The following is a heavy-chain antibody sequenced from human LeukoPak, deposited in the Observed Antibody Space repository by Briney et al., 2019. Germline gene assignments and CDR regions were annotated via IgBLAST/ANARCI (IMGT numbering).Heavy chain of an antibody. D-gene: IGHD1-14*01. CDR1: GFTFSSYS. Sequence: GGSLRLSCAASGFTFSSYSVNWVRQAPGKGLDWVSYISNSGDTIYYADSVKGRFTISRDNAKKSLFLQMDGLRVEDTAVYYCVITAGRAGATDHWGQGALVTVSS. J-gene: IGHJ5*02. CDR3: VITAGRAGATDH. CDR2: ISNSGDTI. V-gene: IGHV3-48*04.